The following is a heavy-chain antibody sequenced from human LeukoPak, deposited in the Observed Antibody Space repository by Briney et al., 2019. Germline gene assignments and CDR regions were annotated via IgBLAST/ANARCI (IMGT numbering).Heavy chain of an antibody. Sequence: GESLKISCKGSGYSFTGYWIGWVRQMPGKGLECMGIIYPADSDTTYSPSFQGQVTISADKSISTIYLQWSSLKASDTAMYYWARLSDFNFDYWGQGTLVTVSS. CDR2: IYPADSDT. CDR1: GYSFTGYW. D-gene: IGHD2-21*02. J-gene: IGHJ4*02. V-gene: IGHV5-51*01. CDR3: ARLSDFNFDY.